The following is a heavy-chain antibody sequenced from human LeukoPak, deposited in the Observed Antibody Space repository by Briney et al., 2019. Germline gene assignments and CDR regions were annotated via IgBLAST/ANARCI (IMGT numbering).Heavy chain of an antibody. CDR2: INPIGGSA. CDR3: ARGKRRITMIVVVIDYFDY. D-gene: IGHD3-22*01. V-gene: IGHV1-46*01. CDR1: GYTFTSYY. J-gene: IGHJ4*02. Sequence: ASVKVSCKASGYTFTSYYMHWVRQAPGQGLEWMGIINPIGGSASYAQKFQGRVTMTRDTSTSTVYMELSSLRSEDTAVYYCARGKRRITMIVVVIDYFDYWGQGTLVTVSS.